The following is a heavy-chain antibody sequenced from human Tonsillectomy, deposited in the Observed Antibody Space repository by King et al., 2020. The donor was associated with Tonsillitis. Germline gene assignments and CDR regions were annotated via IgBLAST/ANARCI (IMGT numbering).Heavy chain of an antibody. CDR2: ISSDGSDE. CDR1: GFTFSIYG. D-gene: IGHD3-10*01. V-gene: IGHV3-30*03. CDR3: ARDSYESGTIYYCDY. Sequence: QVQLVESGGGVVQPGRSLRLSCVASGFTFSIYGMHWVRQAPGKGLEWVAVISSDGSDEYYADSVKGRFTISRDNSKNTVDLQMNSLRAEDTAGYYCARDSYESGTIYYCDYWGQGPVDTVS. J-gene: IGHJ4*02.